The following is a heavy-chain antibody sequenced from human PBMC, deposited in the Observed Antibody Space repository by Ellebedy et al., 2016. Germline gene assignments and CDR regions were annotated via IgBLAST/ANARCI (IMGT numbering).Heavy chain of an antibody. V-gene: IGHV3-30-3*01. CDR1: GFTFSSYA. CDR2: ISYDGSNK. J-gene: IGHJ5*02. D-gene: IGHD2-15*01. Sequence: GGSLRLXXAASGFTFSSYAMHWVRQAPGKGLEWVAVISYDGSNKYYADSVKGRFTISRDNSKNTLYLQMNSLRAEDTAVYYCAREGRYCSGGSCYASGWFGPWGQGTLVTVSS. CDR3: AREGRYCSGGSCYASGWFGP.